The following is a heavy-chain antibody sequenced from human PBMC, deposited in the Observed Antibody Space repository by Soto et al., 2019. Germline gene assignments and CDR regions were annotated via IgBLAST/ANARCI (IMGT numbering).Heavy chain of an antibody. V-gene: IGHV3-30-3*01. CDR2: ISYDGSNK. D-gene: IGHD3-16*01. Sequence: GGSLRLSCAASGFTFSSYAMHWVRQAPGKGLEWVAVISYDGSNKYYADSVKGRFTISRDNSKNTLYLQMNSLRAEDTAVYYCARDPGDWLGGDYYYYGMDVWGQGTTVTVSS. CDR3: ARDPGDWLGGDYYYYGMDV. J-gene: IGHJ6*02. CDR1: GFTFSSYA.